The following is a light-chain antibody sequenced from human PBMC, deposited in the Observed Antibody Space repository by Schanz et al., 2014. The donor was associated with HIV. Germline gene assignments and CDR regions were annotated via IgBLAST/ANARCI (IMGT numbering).Light chain of an antibody. CDR1: SADVGAYNY. J-gene: IGLJ1*01. CDR2: DVS. CDR3: SSYTSTSTYV. Sequence: QSVLTQPASVSGSPGQSVTISCTGTSADVGAYNYVSWYQQRPGRAPKLMISDVSSRPSGVSNRFSGSKSGNTASLTISGLQAEDEADYYCSSYTSTSTYVFGTGTKLTVL. V-gene: IGLV2-14*03.